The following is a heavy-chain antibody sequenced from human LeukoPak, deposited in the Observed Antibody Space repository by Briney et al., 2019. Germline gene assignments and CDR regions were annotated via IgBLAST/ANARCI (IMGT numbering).Heavy chain of an antibody. CDR2: INHSGST. Sequence: KASETLSLTCAVYGGSFSGYYWSWIRQPPGKGLEWIGEINHSGSTNYNPSLKSRVTISVDTSKNQFSLKLSSVTAADTAVYYCARGFGSWSYDAFDIWGQGTMVTVSS. CDR3: ARGFGSWSYDAFDI. CDR1: GGSFSGYY. D-gene: IGHD1-26*01. J-gene: IGHJ3*02. V-gene: IGHV4-34*01.